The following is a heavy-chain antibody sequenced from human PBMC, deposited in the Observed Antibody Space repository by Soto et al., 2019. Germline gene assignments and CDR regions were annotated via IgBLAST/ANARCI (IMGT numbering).Heavy chain of an antibody. CDR3: ARHYYDSTGYYRSPLGD. Sequence: VQLQQWGAGPLKPSETLSLTCEVSGGSFGGYYWSWIRQPPGKGLEWIGEINHVATTNYNPSLKSRVTISLDMSKNQFSLKLRSVTAADTAVYYCARHYYDSTGYYRSPLGDWGQGTLVTVSS. V-gene: IGHV4-34*01. CDR2: INHVATT. CDR1: GGSFGGYY. D-gene: IGHD3-22*01. J-gene: IGHJ4*02.